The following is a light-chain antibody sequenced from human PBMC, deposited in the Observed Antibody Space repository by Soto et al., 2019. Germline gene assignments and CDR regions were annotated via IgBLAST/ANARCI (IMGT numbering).Light chain of an antibody. CDR3: QESYSTPT. Sequence: DIQMTQSPSSLSASVGDRVTITCRASQSISSYLNWYQQKPGKAPKLLIYAASSLQSGVPSRIIGIASGTDFTLTISSLPPEDFATYYCQESYSTPTFGPGTKVDIK. J-gene: IGKJ3*01. CDR2: AAS. CDR1: QSISSY. V-gene: IGKV1-39*01.